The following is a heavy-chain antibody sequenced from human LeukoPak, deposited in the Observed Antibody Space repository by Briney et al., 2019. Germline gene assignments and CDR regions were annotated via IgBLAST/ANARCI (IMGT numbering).Heavy chain of an antibody. CDR1: GFTFSCYE. J-gene: IGHJ6*04. Sequence: PGGSLRLSCAASGFTFSCYEIYWVRQAPGQGLEWVAYISSSGNTVHYAGSVKGRFTISRDNAKNSLYLQMNRLGAEDTAVYYCTKETPQMDVWGKRTTVTVSS. D-gene: IGHD2-15*01. V-gene: IGHV3-48*03. CDR2: ISSSGNTV. CDR3: TKETPQMDV.